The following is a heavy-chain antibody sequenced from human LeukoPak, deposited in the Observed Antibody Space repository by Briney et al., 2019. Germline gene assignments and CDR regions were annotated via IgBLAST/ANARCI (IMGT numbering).Heavy chain of an antibody. CDR2: IYSGCST. J-gene: IGHJ4*02. V-gene: IGHV3-66*02. D-gene: IGHD5-18*01. CDR3: ARESSYGYVDY. Sequence: GGSLRLSCAASGFTVSSNYMSWVRQAPGKGLEWVSVIYSGCSTYYADSVKGRFTISRDNSKNTLYLQMNSLRAEDTAVYYCARESSYGYVDYWGQGTLVTVSS. CDR1: GFTVSSNY.